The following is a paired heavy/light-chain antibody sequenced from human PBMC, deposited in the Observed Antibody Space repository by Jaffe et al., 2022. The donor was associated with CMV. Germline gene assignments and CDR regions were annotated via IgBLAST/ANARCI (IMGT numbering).Light chain of an antibody. CDR3: QHYNSYSPT. J-gene: IGKJ2*01. Sequence: DIQMTQSPSTLSASVGDRVSITCRASQSISNRLAWYQQKPGKAPKLLIYKASTLESGVPSTFSGSGSGTEFTLTISSLQPDDFATYYCQHYNSYSPTFGQGTKLEIK. CDR1: QSISNR. V-gene: IGKV1-5*03. CDR2: KAS.
Heavy chain of an antibody. D-gene: IGHD2-8*02. CDR2: IGSRGTGL. CDR1: GFTFSDYY. Sequence: QVQLVESGGGLVKPGGSLRLSCAVSGFTFSDYYMTWIRQAPGKGLEWVSSIGSRGTGLFYADSVKGRFTISRDNAKNSLYLQMSSLRAEDTAVYYCARVKEVGYASSYLMFAHWGQGTLVTVSS. CDR3: ARVKEVGYASSYLMFAH. V-gene: IGHV3-11*01. J-gene: IGHJ4*02.